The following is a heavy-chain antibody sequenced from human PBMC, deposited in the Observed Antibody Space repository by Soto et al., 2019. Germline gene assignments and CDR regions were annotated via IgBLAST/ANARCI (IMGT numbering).Heavy chain of an antibody. Sequence: SETLSLTCTVSGGSVSSGSYYWSWIRQPPGKGLEWIGYIYYSGSTNYNPSLKSRVTISVDTSKNQFSLKLSSVTAADTAVYYCARVPIVARALYYYYMDVWGKGTTVTVSS. J-gene: IGHJ6*03. V-gene: IGHV4-61*01. D-gene: IGHD5-12*01. CDR2: IYYSGST. CDR3: ARVPIVARALYYYYMDV. CDR1: GGSVSSGSYY.